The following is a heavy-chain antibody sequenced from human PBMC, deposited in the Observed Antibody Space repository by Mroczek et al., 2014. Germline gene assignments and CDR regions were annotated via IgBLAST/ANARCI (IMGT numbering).Heavy chain of an antibody. CDR1: GGSISSGGYY. Sequence: QVQLQESGPGLVKPSQTLSLTCTVSGGSISSGGYYWSWIRQHPGKGLEWIGYIYYSGSTYYNPSLKSRVTISVDTSKNQFSLKLSSVTAADTAVYYCARGVVATNAVPYYFDYWGQGTLVTVSS. J-gene: IGHJ4*02. D-gene: IGHD5-12*01. V-gene: IGHV4-31*03. CDR3: ARGVVATNAVPYYFDY. CDR2: IYYSGST.